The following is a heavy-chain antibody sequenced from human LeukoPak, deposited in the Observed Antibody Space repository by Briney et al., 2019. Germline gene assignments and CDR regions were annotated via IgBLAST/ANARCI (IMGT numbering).Heavy chain of an antibody. CDR3: ARSDLGTIPAGPFNY. D-gene: IGHD5-24*01. Sequence: ASVKVSCKASGYTFTNYGITWGRQAPGQGLEWMGWISGYQGSTKYAQNFKGRVTMTIDTSTSTAYLDLRSLRSDDTAIYFCARSDLGTIPAGPFNYWGQGTLVAVSS. CDR1: GYTFTNYG. J-gene: IGHJ4*02. CDR2: ISGYQGST. V-gene: IGHV1-18*01.